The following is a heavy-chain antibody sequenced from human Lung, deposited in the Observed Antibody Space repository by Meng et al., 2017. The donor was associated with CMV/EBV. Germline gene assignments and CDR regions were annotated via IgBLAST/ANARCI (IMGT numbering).Heavy chain of an antibody. D-gene: IGHD3-22*01. CDR3: ARAYDSSGYLNWFDP. Sequence: SGFTFSSYWMHWVRQAPGKGLVWVSRIKSEGSSTSYADSVKGRFTISRDNAKNTLYLQMNSLRAEDTAVYYCARAYDSSGYLNWFDPWGQGTLVTVSS. CDR1: GFTFSSYW. V-gene: IGHV3-74*01. CDR2: IKSEGSST. J-gene: IGHJ5*02.